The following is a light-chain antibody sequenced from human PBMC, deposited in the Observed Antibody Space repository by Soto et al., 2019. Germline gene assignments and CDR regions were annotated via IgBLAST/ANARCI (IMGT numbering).Light chain of an antibody. CDR2: DAS. J-gene: IGKJ4*01. CDR3: QQYNNWPLT. Sequence: EIVMTQSPATLSVSPGERATLSCRASQSLSTNLAWYQQKPGQAPRLLIYDASTRATGLPARFSGSGSGTEFTLTISSLQSEDFAVYYCQQYNNWPLTFGGGTKVEIK. CDR1: QSLSTN. V-gene: IGKV3-15*01.